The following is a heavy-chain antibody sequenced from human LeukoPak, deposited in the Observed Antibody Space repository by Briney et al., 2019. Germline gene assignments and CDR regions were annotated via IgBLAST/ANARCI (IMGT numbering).Heavy chain of an antibody. CDR3: ARELWLHSYYFDY. CDR2: ISYDGSNK. J-gene: IGHJ4*02. D-gene: IGHD5-18*01. Sequence: GGSLRLSCAASGFTFSSYGMHWVRQAPGKGLEWVAVISYDGSNKYYADSVKGRFTISRDNSKNTLYLQMNSLRAEDTAVYYCARELWLHSYYFDYWGQGTLVTVSS. CDR1: GFTFSSYG. V-gene: IGHV3-30*03.